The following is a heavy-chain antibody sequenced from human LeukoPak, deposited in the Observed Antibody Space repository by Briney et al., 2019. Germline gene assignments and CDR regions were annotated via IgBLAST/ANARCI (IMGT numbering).Heavy chain of an antibody. J-gene: IGHJ4*02. CDR2: INHSGST. CDR3: ARDHVQWLVESYYFDY. D-gene: IGHD6-19*01. Sequence: SETLSLTCAVYGGSFSGYYWSWIRQPPGKGLEWIGEINHSGSTNYNPSLKSRVTISVDTSKNQFSLKLSSVTAADTAVYYCARDHVQWLVESYYFDYWGQGTLVTVSS. CDR1: GGSFSGYY. V-gene: IGHV4-34*01.